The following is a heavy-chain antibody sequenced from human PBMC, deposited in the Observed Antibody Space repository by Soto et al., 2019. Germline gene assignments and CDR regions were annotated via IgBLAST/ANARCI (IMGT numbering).Heavy chain of an antibody. D-gene: IGHD6-13*01. Sequence: QVTVKESGPVLVKPTETLTLTCTVSGFSLSNAGLGVSWIRQPPGNALEWLAHIFSNDEKSYSTSLKSRLTISKDTSKSQVVLTMTNRDHVDTATYYCASPYSTSFFWFDPWGQGTLVTVSS. V-gene: IGHV2-26*01. J-gene: IGHJ5*02. CDR1: GFSLSNAGLG. CDR2: IFSNDEK. CDR3: ASPYSTSFFWFDP.